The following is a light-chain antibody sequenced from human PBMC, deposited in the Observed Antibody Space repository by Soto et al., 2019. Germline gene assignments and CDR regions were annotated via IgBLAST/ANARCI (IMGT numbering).Light chain of an antibody. CDR1: SGDFAGYNY. CDR3: SSYTSSSTLDVV. CDR2: EVS. V-gene: IGLV2-14*01. Sequence: QSALTQPASVSGSPGQSITVSCTGTSGDFAGYNYVSWYQQHPGKAPKLMIYEVSNRPSGVSNRFSGSKSGNTASLTISGLQAEDEADYFCSSYTSSSTLDVVFGGGTKL. J-gene: IGLJ2*01.